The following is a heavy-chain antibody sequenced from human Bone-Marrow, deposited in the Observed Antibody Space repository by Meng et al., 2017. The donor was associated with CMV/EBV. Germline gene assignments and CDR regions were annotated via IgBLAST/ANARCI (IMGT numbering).Heavy chain of an antibody. Sequence: GESLKISCAASGFTFSNAWMSWVRQAPGKGLEWVGRIKSKTDGGTTDYAAPVKGRFTISRDDSKNTLYLQMNSLKTEDTAVYYCAREEAGGCSSTSCYTSEWFDPWGQGTLVTVSS. D-gene: IGHD2-2*02. CDR3: AREEAGGCSSTSCYTSEWFDP. J-gene: IGHJ5*02. CDR2: IKSKTDGGTT. V-gene: IGHV3-15*01. CDR1: GFTFSNAW.